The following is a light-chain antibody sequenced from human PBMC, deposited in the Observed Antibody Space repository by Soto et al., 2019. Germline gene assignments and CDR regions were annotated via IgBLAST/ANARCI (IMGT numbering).Light chain of an antibody. CDR2: KAS. J-gene: IGKJ3*01. V-gene: IGKV1-5*03. Sequence: DIQVTQSPSTLSASVGDSVTISCRASQIISNWLAWYQQKPGKAPKLLIYKASTLESGVPSRFSGSGSGTDFTLTISSLQPDDFATYYCQPYNTFLLTFGPGTGVDIK. CDR3: QPYNTFLLT. CDR1: QIISNW.